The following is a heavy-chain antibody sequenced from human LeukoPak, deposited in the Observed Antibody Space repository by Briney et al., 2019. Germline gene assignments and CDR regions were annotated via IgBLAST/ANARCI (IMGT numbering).Heavy chain of an antibody. CDR3: AREMAVAAKILDY. D-gene: IGHD6-19*01. CDR2: INSDGSST. V-gene: IGHV3-74*01. J-gene: IGHJ4*02. CDR1: GFTFSSYW. Sequence: GGSLRLSCAASGFTFSSYWMHWVRQAPGKGLVWVSRINSDGSSTSYADSVKGRFTISRDNAKNTLYLQMNSLRAEDTAVHYCAREMAVAAKILDYWGQGTLVTVSS.